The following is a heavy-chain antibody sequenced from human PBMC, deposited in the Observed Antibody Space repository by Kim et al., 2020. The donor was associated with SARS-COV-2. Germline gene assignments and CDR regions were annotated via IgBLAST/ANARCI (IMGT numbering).Heavy chain of an antibody. V-gene: IGHV3-64D*06. D-gene: IGHD5-18*01. CDR1: GFTFSSYA. CDR2: ISSNGGST. J-gene: IGHJ4*02. CDR3: VKDPHPIQLWLRGPYFDY. Sequence: GGSLRLFCSASGFTFSSYAMHWVRQAPGKGLEYVSAISSNGGSTYYADSVKGRFTISRDNSKNTLYLQMSSLRAEDTAVYYCVKDPHPIQLWLRGPYFDYWGQGPLVTVSS.